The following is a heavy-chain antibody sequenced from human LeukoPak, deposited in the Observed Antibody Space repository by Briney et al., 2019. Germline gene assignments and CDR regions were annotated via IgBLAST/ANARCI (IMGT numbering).Heavy chain of an antibody. CDR1: GFTFSDYY. Sequence: GGSLRLSCAASGFTFSDYYMSWIRQAPGKGLEWVSYISSSSSTIYYADSVKGRFTISRDNAKNSLYLQMNSLRAEDTAVYYCAKTLGYDILTGTDPGGYYYYGMDVWGQGTTVTVSS. CDR3: AKTLGYDILTGTDPGGYYYYGMDV. J-gene: IGHJ6*02. V-gene: IGHV3-11*01. D-gene: IGHD3-9*01. CDR2: ISSSSSTI.